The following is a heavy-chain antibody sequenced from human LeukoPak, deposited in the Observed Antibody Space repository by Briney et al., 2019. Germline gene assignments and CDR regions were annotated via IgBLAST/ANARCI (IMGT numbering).Heavy chain of an antibody. CDR1: GYTFTGYY. CDR2: INPNSGGT. J-gene: IGHJ4*02. V-gene: IGHV1-2*02. CDR3: ARDRYGDGFAHLDY. D-gene: IGHD5-24*01. Sequence: ASVKVSCKASGYTFTGYYMHWVRQAPGQGLEWMGWINPNSGGTNYAQKFQGRVAITWDTSITTAYMDLSRLTSDDTAVYYCARDRYGDGFAHLDYWGQEALVTVSS.